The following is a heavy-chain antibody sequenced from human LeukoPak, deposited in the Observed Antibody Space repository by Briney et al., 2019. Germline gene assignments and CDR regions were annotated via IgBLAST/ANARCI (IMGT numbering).Heavy chain of an antibody. Sequence: GGSLRLSCAASGFPFSSHGMSWVRRAPGKGLEWVSGIIGGGGSTYYADSVKGRFTISGDNSRNTLFLQMNSLRAEDTAVYYCAHGAMYQLDYWGQGTLVTVSS. D-gene: IGHD2-2*01. CDR2: IIGGGGST. V-gene: IGHV3-23*01. CDR1: GFPFSSHG. J-gene: IGHJ4*02. CDR3: AHGAMYQLDY.